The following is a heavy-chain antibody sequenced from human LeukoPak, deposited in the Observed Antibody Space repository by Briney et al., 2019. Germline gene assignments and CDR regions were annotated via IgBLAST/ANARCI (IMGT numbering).Heavy chain of an antibody. D-gene: IGHD4-17*01. V-gene: IGHV4-61*01. J-gene: IGHJ4*02. CDR3: ARDGAYGAQYPGYY. CDR2: IYYSGST. CDR1: GGSVSSGSYY. Sequence: TSETPVSNRTVSGGSVSSGSYYWSRIRQPPGKGLEWIGYIYYSGSTNYNPSLQSRVTISVDTSKNQFSLKLSSVTAADTAVYYCARDGAYGAQYPGYYWGQ.